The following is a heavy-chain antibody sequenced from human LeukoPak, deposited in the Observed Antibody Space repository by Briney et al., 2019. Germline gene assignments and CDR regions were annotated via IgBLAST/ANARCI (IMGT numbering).Heavy chain of an antibody. CDR1: GFSFNSYG. CDR2: ISNDGSNK. D-gene: IGHD1-26*01. CDR3: AKTYGTSWHDFDP. Sequence: PGGSLRLSCAASGFSFNSYGMHWVRQAPGKGLEWVAIISNDGSNKYYADSVKGRFTISRDNSKNTLYLQMNSLRAEDTAVYYCAKTYGTSWHDFDPWGQGTLVTVSS. V-gene: IGHV3-30*18. J-gene: IGHJ5*02.